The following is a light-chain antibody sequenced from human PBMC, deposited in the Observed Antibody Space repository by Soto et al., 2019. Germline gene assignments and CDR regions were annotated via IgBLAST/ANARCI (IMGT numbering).Light chain of an antibody. Sequence: QSVLTQPASVSGSPGQSITISCTGTRSDGGSYNLVSWYQQHPGKAPKLIIFEGNERPSGVSNRFSGSKSGNTASLTISGLQAEDEADYYCCSYASSTTSHVVFGGGTKVTVL. J-gene: IGLJ2*01. V-gene: IGLV2-23*01. CDR3: CSYASSTTSHVV. CDR1: RSDGGSYNL. CDR2: EGN.